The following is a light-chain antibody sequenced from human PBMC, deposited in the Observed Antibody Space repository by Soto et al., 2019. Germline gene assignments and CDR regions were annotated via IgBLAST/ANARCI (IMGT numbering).Light chain of an antibody. V-gene: IGKV3-15*01. CDR2: GAS. CDR3: QQYNNWPRT. J-gene: IGKJ1*01. Sequence: EIVLTQSPATLSVSPGDRATLSCRASQYIGSTIAWYQQRSGQAPRLLIYGASTRATGIPARFSGSGSGTEFTLTISSLQSEDFAVYYCQQYNNWPRTFGQGTKVDIK. CDR1: QYIGST.